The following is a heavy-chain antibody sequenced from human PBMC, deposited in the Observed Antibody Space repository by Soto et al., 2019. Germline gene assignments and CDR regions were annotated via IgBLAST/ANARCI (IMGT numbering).Heavy chain of an antibody. Sequence: PGGSLRLSCTASGFTFGDYAMSWVRQAPGKGLEWVGFIRSKAYGGTTEYAASVKGRFTISRDDSKSIAYLQMNSLRTEDTAVYYCHLDDSLYYYGMDVWGQGTTVTVSS. CDR3: HLDDSLYYYGMDV. CDR2: IRSKAYGGTT. J-gene: IGHJ6*02. CDR1: GFTFGDYA. D-gene: IGHD3-3*01. V-gene: IGHV3-49*04.